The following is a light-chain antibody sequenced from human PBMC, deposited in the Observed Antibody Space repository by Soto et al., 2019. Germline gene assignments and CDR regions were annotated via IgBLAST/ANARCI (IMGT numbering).Light chain of an antibody. Sequence: QSALTQPASVSGSPGQSITISCTGTSSDVGGYKYVSWYQQHPGKAPKLMIYDVSNRPSGVSNRFSGSKSGNTASLTISGLQDEDEADYYCSSYTRSSTPVFGGGTKVTVL. CDR3: SSYTRSSTPV. CDR1: SSDVGGYKY. V-gene: IGLV2-14*01. J-gene: IGLJ2*01. CDR2: DVS.